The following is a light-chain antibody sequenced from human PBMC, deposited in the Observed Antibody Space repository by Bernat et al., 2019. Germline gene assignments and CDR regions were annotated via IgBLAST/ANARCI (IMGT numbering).Light chain of an antibody. CDR2: GKN. CDR1: SLRSYY. J-gene: IGLJ2*01. Sequence: SSELTQDPAVSVALGQTVRITCQGDSLRSYYASWYQQKPGQAPVLVIYGKNNRPSGIPDRFSGSRSGNTSSLTITGAQAEDEADYYCNSRDSSGNPVVFSGGTKLTVL. V-gene: IGLV3-19*01. CDR3: NSRDSSGNPVV.